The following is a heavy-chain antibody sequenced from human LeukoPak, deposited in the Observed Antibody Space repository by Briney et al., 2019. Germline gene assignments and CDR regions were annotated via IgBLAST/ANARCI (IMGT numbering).Heavy chain of an antibody. V-gene: IGHV4-61*02. Sequence: PSETLSLTRTVSGGSISSGSYYWSWIRQPAGKGLEWIGRIYTSGSTNYNPSLTRRVTISVDTSKNQFSLKLSSVTAADTAVYYCARARGFRFDWFDPWGQGTLVTVSS. J-gene: IGHJ5*02. CDR1: GGSISSGSYY. CDR3: ARARGFRFDWFDP. D-gene: IGHD3-10*01. CDR2: IYTSGST.